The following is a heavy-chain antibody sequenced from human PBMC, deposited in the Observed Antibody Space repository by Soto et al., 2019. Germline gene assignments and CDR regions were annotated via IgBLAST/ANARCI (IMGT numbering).Heavy chain of an antibody. CDR2: IYSGGST. CDR3: ARAPGYYYYYYMDV. CDR1: GFPVSSNY. V-gene: IGHV3-66*01. Sequence: GGSLRLSCAASGFPVSSNYMSWVRQAPGKGLEWVSVIYSGGSTYYADSVKGRFTISRDNSKNTLYLQMNSLRAEDTAVYYCARAPGYYYYYYMDVWGKGTTVTVSS. J-gene: IGHJ6*03.